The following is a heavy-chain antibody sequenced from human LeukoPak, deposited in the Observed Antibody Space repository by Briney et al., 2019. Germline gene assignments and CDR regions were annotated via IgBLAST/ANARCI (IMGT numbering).Heavy chain of an antibody. CDR3: ARHIQWLSSYYFDY. CDR1: GDSSRSRSYC. CDR2: IYNSGST. J-gene: IGHJ4*02. D-gene: IGHD6-19*01. Sequence: PSETPSLTCTVSGDSSRSRSYCWGWIRQPPGKGLEWIGSIYNSGSTYYSPSLKSRVTMSVDTSTHQFSLELSSVTAADTAVYYCARHIQWLSSYYFDYWGPGILVTVSS. V-gene: IGHV4-39*01.